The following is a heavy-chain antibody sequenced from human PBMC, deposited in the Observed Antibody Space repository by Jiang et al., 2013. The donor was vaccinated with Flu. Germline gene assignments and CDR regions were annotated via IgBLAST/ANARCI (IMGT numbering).Heavy chain of an antibody. Sequence: APGKGLEWVAVIWYDGSNKYYADSVKGRFTISRDNSKNTLYLQMNSLRAEDTAVYYCARDDEGSTEVKGGILIRGSYDYYYGMDVWGQGTTVTVSS. CDR2: IWYDGSNK. V-gene: IGHV3-33*01. D-gene: IGHD3-10*01. J-gene: IGHJ6*02. CDR3: ARDDEGSTEVKGGILIRGSYDYYYGMDV.